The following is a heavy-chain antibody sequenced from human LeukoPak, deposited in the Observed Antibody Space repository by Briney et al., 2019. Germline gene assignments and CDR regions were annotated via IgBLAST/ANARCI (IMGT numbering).Heavy chain of an antibody. CDR2: IRYDGSNK. CDR1: GVTFSSYV. V-gene: IGHV3-30*02. Sequence: PGGSLRLSCAASGVTFSSYVMHWVRQAPGKGLEWVAFIRYDGSNKYYADSVKGRLTISRDNYKHTMYMQRNSLRAEDTAVYYCAKDYYYDSSGYRYFDYWGQGTLVTAS. CDR3: AKDYYYDSSGYRYFDY. D-gene: IGHD3-22*01. J-gene: IGHJ4*02.